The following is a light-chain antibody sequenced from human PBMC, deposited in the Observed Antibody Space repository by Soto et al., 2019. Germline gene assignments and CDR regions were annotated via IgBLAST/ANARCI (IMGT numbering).Light chain of an antibody. CDR3: SSYSSTTHVV. Sequence: SVLTKPASVSGSPGQSITISCTGTSSDVGGYNYVSWYQQHPDKAPKLMIYDVSRRPSGVSDRFSGSKSGSTASLTISGLQAEDEADYYCSSYSSTTHVVFGGGTKLTVL. V-gene: IGLV2-14*03. CDR1: SSDVGGYNY. J-gene: IGLJ2*01. CDR2: DVS.